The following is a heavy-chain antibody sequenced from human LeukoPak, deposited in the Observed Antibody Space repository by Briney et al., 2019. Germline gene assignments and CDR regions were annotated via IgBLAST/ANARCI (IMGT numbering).Heavy chain of an antibody. CDR2: ILYDGTNK. D-gene: IGHD1-1*01. CDR3: AKDFNWAFDY. V-gene: IGHV3-30*02. Sequence: GGSLRLSCAASGFTFSSFGMHWVRQAPGQGLEWVAFILYDGTNKYYADSVKGRFTISRDNSKNTLSLQMNSLRVEDTAVYYCAKDFNWAFDYWGQGTLVTVSS. CDR1: GFTFSSFG. J-gene: IGHJ4*02.